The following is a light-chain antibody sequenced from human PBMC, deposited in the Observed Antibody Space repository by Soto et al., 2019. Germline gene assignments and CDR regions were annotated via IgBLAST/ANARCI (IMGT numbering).Light chain of an antibody. CDR2: EVT. J-gene: IGLJ1*01. Sequence: SGLTQPGSGSGSPGQSITISCTGTSSDGGDYNYVSWYQQHPCKAPILMIYEVTHRPSGVSNRFSGSKSGNTASLLISGLQAEDESAYYCSSYTSRSTPMVFGTGTKVTVL. CDR1: SSDGGDYNY. CDR3: SSYTSRSTPMV. V-gene: IGLV2-14*01.